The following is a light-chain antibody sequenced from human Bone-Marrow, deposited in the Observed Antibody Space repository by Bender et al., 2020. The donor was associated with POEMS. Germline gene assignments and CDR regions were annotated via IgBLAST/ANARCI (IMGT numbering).Light chain of an antibody. Sequence: HSALSQPASVSGSPGQSITIYCIGTSSDIGAYDYVSWFQHRPGKVPKVMISDVRNRPSGVSNRFSGSKSGNTASLTISGLQAEDEADYYCCSYAGSSTWVFGGGTKVTVL. V-gene: IGLV2-14*03. CDR2: DVR. J-gene: IGLJ3*02. CDR3: CSYAGSSTWV. CDR1: SSDIGAYDY.